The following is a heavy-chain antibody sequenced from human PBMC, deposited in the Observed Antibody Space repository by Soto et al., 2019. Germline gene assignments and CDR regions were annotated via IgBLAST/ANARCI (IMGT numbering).Heavy chain of an antibody. Sequence: ASVKVSCKASGGTFSSYAISWVRQAPGQGLEWMGGIIPIFGTANYAQKFQGRVTITADESTSTAYMELSSLRSEDTAVYYCARSVWVGSSGVYYYYGMDVWGQGTTVTVS. J-gene: IGHJ6*02. D-gene: IGHD3-16*01. CDR3: ARSVWVGSSGVYYYYGMDV. CDR2: IIPIFGTA. CDR1: GGTFSSYA. V-gene: IGHV1-69*13.